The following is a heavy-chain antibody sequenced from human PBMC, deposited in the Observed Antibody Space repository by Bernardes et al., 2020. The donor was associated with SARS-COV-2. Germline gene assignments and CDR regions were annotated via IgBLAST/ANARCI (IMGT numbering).Heavy chain of an antibody. D-gene: IGHD3-22*01. J-gene: IGHJ3*02. CDR3: ARDYDSRSDAFDI. CDR1: GFTFSSYW. Sequence: GGPLRLSCAASGFTFSSYWMHWVPQAPGKGLVWVSRINSDGSSTSYADSVKGRFTISRDNAKNTLYLQMNSLRAEDTAVYYCARDYDSRSDAFDIWGQGTMVTVSS. V-gene: IGHV3-74*01. CDR2: INSDGSST.